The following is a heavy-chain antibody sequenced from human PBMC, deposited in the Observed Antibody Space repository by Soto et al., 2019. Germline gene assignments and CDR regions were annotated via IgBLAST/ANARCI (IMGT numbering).Heavy chain of an antibody. CDR2: INYSGST. CDR3: ARGSSSSLRYYYYYMDV. D-gene: IGHD6-6*01. V-gene: IGHV4-61*08. J-gene: IGHJ6*03. Sequence: PSETLSLTCTVSGGSLSSGGYYWSWIRQHPGKGLEWIGDINYSGSTNYNPSLKSRVTISVDTSKNQFSLKLSSVTAADTAVYYCARGSSSSLRYYYYYMDVWGKGTTVTVSS. CDR1: GGSLSSGGYY.